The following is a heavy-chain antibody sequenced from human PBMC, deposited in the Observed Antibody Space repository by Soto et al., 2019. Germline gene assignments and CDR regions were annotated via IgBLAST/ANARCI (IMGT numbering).Heavy chain of an antibody. CDR3: ARIPHSSSWYLDAFDI. J-gene: IGHJ3*02. CDR1: GFTFSSYS. D-gene: IGHD6-13*01. V-gene: IGHV3-48*01. CDR2: ISSSSSSI. Sequence: GGSLRLSCAASGFTFSSYSMNWVRQAPGKGLEWVSYISSSSSSIYYADSVKGRFTISRDNAKNSLYLQMNSLRAEDTAVYYCARIPHSSSWYLDAFDIWGQGTMVTVSS.